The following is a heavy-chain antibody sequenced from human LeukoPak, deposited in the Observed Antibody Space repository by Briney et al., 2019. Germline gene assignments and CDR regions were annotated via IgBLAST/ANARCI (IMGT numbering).Heavy chain of an antibody. CDR2: IKQDWSEK. J-gene: IGHJ4*02. V-gene: IGHV3-7*03. CDR1: GFTFSTYW. D-gene: IGHD3-22*01. CDR3: GRPRKVVTSTPPDY. Sequence: GGSLSLSCAASGFTFSTYWMIWVRQPPARGREWVANIKQDWSEKYYVDSVKGRFPISRDNAKNSLYLQMNSLRAEDTAVYYGGRPRKVVTSTPPDYGGRGTLVIVSS.